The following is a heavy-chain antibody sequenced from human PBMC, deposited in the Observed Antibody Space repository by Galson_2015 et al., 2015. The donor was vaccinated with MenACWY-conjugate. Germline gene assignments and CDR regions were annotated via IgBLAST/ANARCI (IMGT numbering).Heavy chain of an antibody. D-gene: IGHD2-2*01. CDR3: ARVVPSAMIHGFDY. J-gene: IGHJ4*02. CDR1: GFTFNNYD. Sequence: SLRLSCATSGFTFNNYDMNWVRQAPGKGLEWVSSISTSSTNIYYADSVKGRFTISRDNAKNSVYLQMNSLRVEDTAVYFCARVVPSAMIHGFDYWGQGTLVTVSS. CDR2: ISTSSTNI. V-gene: IGHV3-21*01.